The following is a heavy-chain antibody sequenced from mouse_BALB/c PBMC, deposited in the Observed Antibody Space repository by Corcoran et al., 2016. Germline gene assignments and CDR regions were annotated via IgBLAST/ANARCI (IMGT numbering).Heavy chain of an antibody. CDR2: INPYNDGN. D-gene: IGHD2-12*01. Sequence: EIQLQKTGPERVKTAASVKMSCKASGYTFSRYVMRLVKQKTGQGLEWIGYINPYNDGNKYNEKFKGKSTLTSDKSSSTAYMELSSLTSEDSAVYYCARCYDAVAYWGQGTLVTVSA. CDR3: ARCYDAVAY. J-gene: IGHJ3*01. CDR1: GYTFSRYV. V-gene: IGHV1S136*01.